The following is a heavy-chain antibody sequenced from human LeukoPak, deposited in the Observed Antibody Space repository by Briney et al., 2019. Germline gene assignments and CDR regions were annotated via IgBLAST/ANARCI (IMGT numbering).Heavy chain of an antibody. Sequence: SQTLSLTCTVSGGSISSGSYYWSWIRQPAGKGLEWIGRIYTSGTTNYNPSLKSRVTMSVDTSKNQFSLKMRSVTAADTAVYYCARANYDGSDYWGQGILVTVSS. V-gene: IGHV4-61*02. D-gene: IGHD3-22*01. CDR1: GGSISSGSYY. CDR3: ARANYDGSDY. CDR2: IYTSGTT. J-gene: IGHJ4*02.